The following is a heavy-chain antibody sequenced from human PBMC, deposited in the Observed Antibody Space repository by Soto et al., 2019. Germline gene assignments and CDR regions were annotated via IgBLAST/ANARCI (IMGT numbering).Heavy chain of an antibody. Sequence: QVQLQQWGAGLLKPSETLSLTCAVYGGSFSGYYWSWIRQPPGKGLEWIGENNNSGSTNYTPSLKNRVTISVDTSKNQFSLKLSSVTAADTAVYYCARGGSQREFDYWGQGTLVTVSS. CDR2: NNNSGST. CDR1: GGSFSGYY. J-gene: IGHJ4*02. V-gene: IGHV4-34*01. D-gene: IGHD1-26*01. CDR3: ARGGSQREFDY.